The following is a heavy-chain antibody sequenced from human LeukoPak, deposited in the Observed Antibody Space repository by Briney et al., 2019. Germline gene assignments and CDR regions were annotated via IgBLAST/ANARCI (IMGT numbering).Heavy chain of an antibody. J-gene: IGHJ4*02. Sequence: PGGSLRLSCSASGFTFSSYAMHWVRQAPGKGLEWVSVISYDGSNKYYADSVKGRFTISRDNSKNTLYLQMNSLRAEDTAVYYCARSSGGPDDWGQGTMVTVSS. CDR1: GFTFSSYA. D-gene: IGHD1-1*01. CDR2: ISYDGSNK. V-gene: IGHV3-30*01. CDR3: ARSSGGPDD.